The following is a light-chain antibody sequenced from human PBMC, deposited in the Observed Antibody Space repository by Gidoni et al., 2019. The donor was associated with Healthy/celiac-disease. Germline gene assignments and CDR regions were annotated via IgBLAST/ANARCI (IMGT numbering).Light chain of an antibody. CDR3: QQYGSSPRT. Sequence: EIVLTQSPGTLSLSPGERATLSCRASQSVSSSYLAWYQQKPGQAPRLLIYGASSRATGIPDRFRGSGSGTDFTLTISRLEPEDFAVYYCQQYGSSPRTFXGXTKVEIK. CDR2: GAS. V-gene: IGKV3-20*01. J-gene: IGKJ4*01. CDR1: QSVSSSY.